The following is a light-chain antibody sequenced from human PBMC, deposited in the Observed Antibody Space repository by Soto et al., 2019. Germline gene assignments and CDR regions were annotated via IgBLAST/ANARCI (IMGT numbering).Light chain of an antibody. V-gene: IGKV3-11*01. CDR2: EAS. Sequence: EIVLTQSPATLSLSPGERATLSCRASQSVSSYVAWYQQKPGQAPSLLIYEASNRATGIPARFSGSGSGTDFTLTISSLEPEDFAVYYCQQRSNWPPTFGQGTRLEIK. CDR3: QQRSNWPPT. CDR1: QSVSSY. J-gene: IGKJ5*01.